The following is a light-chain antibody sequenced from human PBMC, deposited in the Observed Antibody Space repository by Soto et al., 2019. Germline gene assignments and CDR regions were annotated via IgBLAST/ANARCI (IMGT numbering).Light chain of an antibody. CDR3: GTWESYLSVGV. CDR2: DNN. V-gene: IGLV1-51*01. CDR1: GSNIGSNS. Sequence: QSVLTQPPSVSATPGQTVTISCSGRGSNIGSNSVSWYQQVPGTAPKPLLYDNNKRPSGIPDRFSGSKSGTSATLGITGLQTADEADYYCGTWESYLSVGVFGGGTQLTVL. J-gene: IGLJ2*01.